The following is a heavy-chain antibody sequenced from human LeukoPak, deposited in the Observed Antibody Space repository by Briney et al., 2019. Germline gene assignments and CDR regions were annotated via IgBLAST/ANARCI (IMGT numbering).Heavy chain of an antibody. CDR1: GFTFSSYA. CDR3: AKDTVRGSSGYYSGFLH. J-gene: IGHJ4*02. CDR2: ISGSGGST. D-gene: IGHD3-22*01. Sequence: GGSLRLSCAASGFTFSSYAMSWVRQAPGKGLEWVSAISGSGGSTYYADSVKGRFAISRDNSKNRLYLQMNSLRAADTAVYYCAKDTVRGSSGYYSGFLHWGQGTLVTVSS. V-gene: IGHV3-23*01.